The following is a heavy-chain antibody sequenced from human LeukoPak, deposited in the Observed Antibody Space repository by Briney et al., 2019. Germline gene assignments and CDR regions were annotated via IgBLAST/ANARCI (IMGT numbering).Heavy chain of an antibody. CDR1: GLTLSNYG. D-gene: IGHD3-22*01. J-gene: IGHJ4*02. CDR2: YCGRGGGT. CDR3: AKPGVVIRVILVAFHKEAYYFDS. V-gene: IGHV3-23*01. Sequence: GGPLTLPCTVSGLTLSNYGMRGVRHAPGEGVEWVAGYCGRGGGTNYADSVKGRLNIARDNARNTLYLQMNRLRVENTAPYFWAKPGVVIRVILVAFHKEAYYFDSWGQGALVTVSS.